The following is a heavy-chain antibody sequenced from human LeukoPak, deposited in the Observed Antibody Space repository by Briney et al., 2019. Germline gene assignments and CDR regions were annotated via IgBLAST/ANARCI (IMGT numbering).Heavy chain of an antibody. CDR2: INTSGGST. CDR3: AKPAKTDYADY. D-gene: IGHD1-14*01. Sequence: GGSLRLSCAASGFTFSSFGMSWVRQAPGKGLEWVSSINTSGGSTYYADSVKGRFTISRDNSKSTLYLQMNSLRAADTALYYCAKPAKTDYADYWGQGTLVTVSS. J-gene: IGHJ4*02. V-gene: IGHV3-23*01. CDR1: GFTFSSFG.